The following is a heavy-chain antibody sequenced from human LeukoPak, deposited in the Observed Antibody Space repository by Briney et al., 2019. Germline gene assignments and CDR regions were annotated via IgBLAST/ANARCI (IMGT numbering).Heavy chain of an antibody. V-gene: IGHV3-48*01. CDR3: ARDGSYSGYYYMDV. Sequence: GGSLRLSCAASGFTFSSYSMNWVRQAPGKGLEWVSYISSGSSTIYYADSVKGRFTISRDNAKNSLYLQMNSLRAEDTAVYYCARDGSYSGYYYMDVWGKGTTVTVSS. CDR1: GFTFSSYS. D-gene: IGHD1-26*01. J-gene: IGHJ6*03. CDR2: ISSGSSTI.